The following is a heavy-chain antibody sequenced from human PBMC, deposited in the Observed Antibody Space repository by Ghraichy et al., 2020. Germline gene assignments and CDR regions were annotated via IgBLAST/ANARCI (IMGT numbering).Heavy chain of an antibody. CDR3: VKKSKVSDFFDY. Sequence: GESLNISCEVSGFRFDDFGMSWVRQGAGKKMEWVASISWSGDETGYADSVKGRFTISRDNAKRSLYLQLNSLRAEDTALYFCVKKSKVSDFFDYWGQGTLVTVSS. CDR2: ISWSGDET. D-gene: IGHD6-19*01. V-gene: IGHV3-20*04. CDR1: GFRFDDFG. J-gene: IGHJ4*02.